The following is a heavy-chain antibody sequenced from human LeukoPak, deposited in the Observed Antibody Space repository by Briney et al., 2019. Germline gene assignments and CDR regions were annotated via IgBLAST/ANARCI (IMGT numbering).Heavy chain of an antibody. CDR1: GYYFTSYW. D-gene: IGHD4-4*01. V-gene: IGHV5-51*01. CDR2: IYPGDSDT. J-gene: IGHJ6*02. Sequence: GESLKISCKGSGYYFTSYWIVWVRQMPGKGLEWMGIIYPGDSDTRYSPSSQGQVTISADKSISTAYLQWSSLKASDTAMYYCARGPKVTDNYYYGMDVWGQGTTVTVSS. CDR3: ARGPKVTDNYYYGMDV.